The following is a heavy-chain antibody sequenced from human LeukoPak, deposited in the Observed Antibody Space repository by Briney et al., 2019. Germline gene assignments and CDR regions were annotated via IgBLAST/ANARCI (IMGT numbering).Heavy chain of an antibody. V-gene: IGHV1-2*02. CDR1: GYTFTGYY. CDR3: ARAYSSSWYGKYFDY. Sequence: RASVKVSCKASGYTFTGYYMHWVRQAPGQGLEWMGWINPNNGGTNFAQKFEGRVTMTRDTSISSAYMELSRLRSDDTAVYYCARAYSSSWYGKYFDYWGQGTLFTVSS. J-gene: IGHJ4*02. D-gene: IGHD6-13*01. CDR2: INPNNGGT.